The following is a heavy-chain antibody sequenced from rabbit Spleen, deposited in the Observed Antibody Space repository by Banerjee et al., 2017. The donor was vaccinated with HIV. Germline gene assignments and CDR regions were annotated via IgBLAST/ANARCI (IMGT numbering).Heavy chain of an antibody. CDR1: GFDFSIYR. J-gene: IGHJ6*01. CDR3: ARDLTDAIGWNFGW. CDR2: IAGGSGGST. D-gene: IGHD4-1*01. V-gene: IGHV1S45*01. Sequence: QEQLEESGGGLVKPGASLTLSCKASGFDFSIYRMNWVRQAPGKGLEWIGNIAGGSGGSTHYATWAKGRYTVSKTSSTTVTLQMTSLTAADTATYFCARDLTDAIGWNFGWWGQGTLVTVS.